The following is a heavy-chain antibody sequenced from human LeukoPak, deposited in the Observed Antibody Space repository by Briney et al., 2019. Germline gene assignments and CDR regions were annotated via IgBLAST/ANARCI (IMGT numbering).Heavy chain of an antibody. CDR1: GGSLCIYY. CDR3: ARDMRLWFGAPGLDY. J-gene: IGHJ4*02. V-gene: IGHV4-59*01. Sequence: SEALSLTCTLSGGSLCIYYSSCLRHPPGEGGEWIGYLYYSGSTNYTPSLKSRVTISVDTSKNQFSLKLSSVTAADTAVYYCARDMRLWFGAPGLDYWRQGTMVTVSS. CDR2: LYYSGST. D-gene: IGHD3-10*01.